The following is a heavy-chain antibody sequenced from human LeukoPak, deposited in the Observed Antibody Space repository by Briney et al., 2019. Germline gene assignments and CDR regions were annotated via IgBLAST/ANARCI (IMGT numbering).Heavy chain of an antibody. D-gene: IGHD6-13*01. V-gene: IGHV3-48*01. CDR3: ARVGGYSSSWDFDY. Sequence: PGGSLRLSCAASGFTFSSYSMNWVRQAPGKGLEWVSYISSSSSTIYYADSVKGRFTISRDNAKNSLYLRMNSLRAEDTAVYYCARVGGYSSSWDFDYWGQGTLVTVSS. CDR2: ISSSSSTI. J-gene: IGHJ4*02. CDR1: GFTFSSYS.